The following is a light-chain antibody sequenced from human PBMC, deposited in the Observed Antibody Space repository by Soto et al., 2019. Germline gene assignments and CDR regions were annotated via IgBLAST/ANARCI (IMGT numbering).Light chain of an antibody. CDR1: SSDVGAYDF. V-gene: IGLV2-14*03. CDR3: IACTPSITRV. CDR2: EVS. Sequence: QSALAQPYSVSWSTGQSITISCTGTSSDVGAYDFVSWYQQHQDKAPKLMIYEVSNLPSGFSYRFSGSKSVNTATLTISGLQAEDESDYYCIACTPSITRVFGTGTKLTFL. J-gene: IGLJ1*01.